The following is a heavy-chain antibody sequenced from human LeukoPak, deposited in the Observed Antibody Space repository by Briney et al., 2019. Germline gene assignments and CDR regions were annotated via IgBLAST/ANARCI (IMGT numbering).Heavy chain of an antibody. CDR2: MNPNSGNT. V-gene: IGHV1-8*01. J-gene: IGHJ6*02. Sequence: ASVKVSCKASGYTFTSYDINWVRQATGQGLEWMGWMNPNSGNTGYAQKFQGRVTMTRNTSISTAYMELSSLRSEDTAVYYCAREWRDIVVVPAAILDYYYYGMDVWGQGTTVTVSS. CDR3: AREWRDIVVVPAAILDYYYYGMDV. D-gene: IGHD2-2*02. CDR1: GYTFTSYD.